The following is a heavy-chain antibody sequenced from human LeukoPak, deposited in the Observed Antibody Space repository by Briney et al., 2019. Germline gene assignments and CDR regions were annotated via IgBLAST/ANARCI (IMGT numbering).Heavy chain of an antibody. V-gene: IGHV3-30*03. CDR3: ARDQQGGYYDSSGLHAFDI. D-gene: IGHD3-22*01. Sequence: GGSLRLSCAASGFTFSSYGMHWVRQAPGKGLEWVAVISYDGSNKYYADSVKGRFTISRDNSKNTLYLQMNSLRAEDTAVYYCARDQQGGYYDSSGLHAFDIWGQGTMVTVSS. J-gene: IGHJ3*02. CDR1: GFTFSSYG. CDR2: ISYDGSNK.